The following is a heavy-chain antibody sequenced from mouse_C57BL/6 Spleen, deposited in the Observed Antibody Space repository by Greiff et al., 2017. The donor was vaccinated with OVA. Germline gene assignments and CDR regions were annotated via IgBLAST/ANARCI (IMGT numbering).Heavy chain of an antibody. CDR1: GFSLTSYG. CDR2: ICSAGST. V-gene: IGHV2-4*01. CDR3: AKGGYGGFAY. J-gene: IGHJ3*01. D-gene: IGHD2-2*01. Sequence: VKLMESGPGLVQPSPSLSITCTVSGFSLTSYGVHWVRQPPGKGLEWLGVICSAGSTDYNATFISRLSISKYTSKSQVLFRRNSLQADDTAIYYCAKGGYGGFAYWGQGTLVTVSA.